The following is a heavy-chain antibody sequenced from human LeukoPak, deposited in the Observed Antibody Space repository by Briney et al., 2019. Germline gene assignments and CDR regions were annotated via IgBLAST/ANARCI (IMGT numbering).Heavy chain of an antibody. J-gene: IGHJ3*02. V-gene: IGHV7-4-1*02. Sequence: ASVKVSCKASGYTFTSYTMNWVRQAAGQGLEWMGWINTNTGNPTYAQGFTGRFVFSLDTSVSTAYLQISSLKAEDTAVYYCARVLLRHGFDIWGQGPMVTVSS. CDR3: ARVLLRHGFDI. D-gene: IGHD2/OR15-2a*01. CDR2: INTNTGNP. CDR1: GYTFTSYT.